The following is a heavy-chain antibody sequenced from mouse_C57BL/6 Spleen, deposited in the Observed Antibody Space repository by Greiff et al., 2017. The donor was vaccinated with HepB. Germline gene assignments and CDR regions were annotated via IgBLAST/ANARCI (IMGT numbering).Heavy chain of an antibody. CDR3: ARYSDYDGFFAY. Sequence: EVMLVESGGGLVQPGGSLSLSCAASGFTFTDYYMSWVRQPPGKALEWLGFIRNKANGYTTEYSASVKGRFTISRDNSQSILYLQMNALRAEDSATYYCARYSDYDGFFAYWGQGTLVTVSA. CDR2: IRNKANGYTT. J-gene: IGHJ3*01. D-gene: IGHD2-4*01. V-gene: IGHV7-3*01. CDR1: GFTFTDYY.